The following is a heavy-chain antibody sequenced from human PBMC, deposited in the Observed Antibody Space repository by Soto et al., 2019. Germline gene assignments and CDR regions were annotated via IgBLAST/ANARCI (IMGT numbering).Heavy chain of an antibody. CDR1: VFTFSTYN. Sequence: GGSLRLSCAASVFTFSTYNMNWVRQAPGKGLEWVSSIASSGTDIYYADSVKGRFTISRDNAKNSLYLQMNSLRAEDTAVYYCARVEIRNYGMAVWGQGTTVTVS. D-gene: IGHD1-7*01. V-gene: IGHV3-21*01. CDR3: ARVEIRNYGMAV. J-gene: IGHJ6*02. CDR2: IASSGTDI.